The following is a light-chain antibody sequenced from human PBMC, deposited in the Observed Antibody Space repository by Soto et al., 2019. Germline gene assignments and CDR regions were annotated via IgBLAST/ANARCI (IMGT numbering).Light chain of an antibody. J-gene: IGKJ3*01. CDR3: QKYSSVPV. V-gene: IGKV1-27*01. CDR1: QGIRNF. Sequence: DIQMTQAPTSLSASVGDRVTITCRASQGIRNFVAWYQQKPGKAPKLLLYAASTLQSGVPSRFSGSGSGTGFTLTINSLQPEDVATYSCQKYSSVPVFGPGTKGEIK. CDR2: AAS.